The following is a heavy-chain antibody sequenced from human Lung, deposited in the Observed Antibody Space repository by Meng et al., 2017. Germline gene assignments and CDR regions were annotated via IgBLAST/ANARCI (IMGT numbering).Heavy chain of an antibody. CDR2: INHSGST. CDR1: GASFSDYY. CDR3: ARGPTTMAHDFDY. V-gene: IGHV4-34*01. J-gene: IGHJ4*02. D-gene: IGHD4-11*01. Sequence: QLRKGGTGLLKPSETLSLTCVVSGASFSDYYWGWIRQPPGKGLEWIGEINHSGSTNYNPSLESRATISVDTSQNNLSLKLSSVTAADSAVYYCARGPTTMAHDFDYWGQGTLVTVSS.